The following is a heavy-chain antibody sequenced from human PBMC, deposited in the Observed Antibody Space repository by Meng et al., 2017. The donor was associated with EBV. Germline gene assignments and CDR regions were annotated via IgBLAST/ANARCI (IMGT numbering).Heavy chain of an antibody. CDR2: ISYDGSNK. Sequence: QVGLGEPGGGLVQPGRSLGLSCAASGFTFSSYATHWVRQAPGKGLEWVAVISYDGSNKYYADSVKGRFTISRDNSKNTLYLQMNSLRAEDTAVYYCARDPDSSGWYYFDYWGQGTLVTVSS. V-gene: IGHV3-30-3*01. CDR3: ARDPDSSGWYYFDY. CDR1: GFTFSSYA. D-gene: IGHD6-19*01. J-gene: IGHJ4*02.